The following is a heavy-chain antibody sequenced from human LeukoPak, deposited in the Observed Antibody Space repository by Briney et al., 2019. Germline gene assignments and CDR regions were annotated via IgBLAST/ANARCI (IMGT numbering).Heavy chain of an antibody. CDR3: TTHSGNDLRS. CDR1: GLTFTSAW. J-gene: IGHJ5*02. Sequence: PGGSLRLSCATSGLTFTSAWLTWVRQAPGKGLEWVGRIKSKSVGETTDYAAPVNGRFTISRDDSENTLYLQMNSLKTEDTAVYYCTTHSGNDLRSWGQGTLVTASS. CDR2: IKSKSVGETT. V-gene: IGHV3-15*01. D-gene: IGHD5-12*01.